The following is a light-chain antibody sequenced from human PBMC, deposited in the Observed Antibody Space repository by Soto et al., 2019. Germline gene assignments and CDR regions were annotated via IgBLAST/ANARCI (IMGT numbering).Light chain of an antibody. Sequence: QSALTQPASVSGSPGQSITISCTEASSDIDGYNYVSWYQQHPVKAPKLIIYDVTNRPSGVSNRFSGSKSGNTASLTISGLQAEDEADYYCSSYTSSRTYVFGTGTKLTVL. V-gene: IGLV2-14*01. CDR2: DVT. J-gene: IGLJ1*01. CDR3: SSYTSSRTYV. CDR1: SSDIDGYNY.